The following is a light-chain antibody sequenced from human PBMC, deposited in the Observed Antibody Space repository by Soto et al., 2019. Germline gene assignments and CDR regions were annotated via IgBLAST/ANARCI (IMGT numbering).Light chain of an antibody. CDR1: QSVSSSY. J-gene: IGKJ1*01. CDR2: GAS. V-gene: IGKV3-20*01. CDR3: QQYGSSPWT. Sequence: ETVLTQSPGTLSLSPGERATLSCRASQSVSSSYLAWYQQKPGQAPRLLIYGASSRATGIPDRCSGSGSVTDFTLTISRLEPEDFAVYYCQQYGSSPWTFGQGTKVEIK.